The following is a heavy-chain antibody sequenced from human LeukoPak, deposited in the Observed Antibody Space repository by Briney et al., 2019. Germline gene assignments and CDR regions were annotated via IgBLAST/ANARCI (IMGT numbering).Heavy chain of an antibody. J-gene: IGHJ4*02. CDR3: AKGIAAAGTIQLYYFDY. CDR1: GLTFSSYA. Sequence: GGSLRLSCAASGLTFSSYAMSWVRQAPGKGLEWVSAISGSGGSTYYADSVRGRFTISRDNSKNTLYLQMNSLRAEDTAVYYCAKGIAAAGTIQLYYFDYWGQGTLVTVSS. D-gene: IGHD6-13*01. CDR2: ISGSGGST. V-gene: IGHV3-23*01.